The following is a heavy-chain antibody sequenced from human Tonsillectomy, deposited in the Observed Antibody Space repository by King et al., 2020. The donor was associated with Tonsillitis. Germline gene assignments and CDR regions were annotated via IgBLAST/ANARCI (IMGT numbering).Heavy chain of an antibody. Sequence: VQLVESGGGVVQPGRSLGLSCVASGFAFRTYGMHWVRQAPGKGREWVAVIWSDGNNKFYADSVRGRFTFSRDNSENTLYLQMNNLRAEDTAVYYCVRERGPFDAFDVWGQGTMVTVSS. CDR3: VRERGPFDAFDV. D-gene: IGHD3-16*01. V-gene: IGHV3-33*01. J-gene: IGHJ3*01. CDR2: IWSDGNNK. CDR1: GFAFRTYG.